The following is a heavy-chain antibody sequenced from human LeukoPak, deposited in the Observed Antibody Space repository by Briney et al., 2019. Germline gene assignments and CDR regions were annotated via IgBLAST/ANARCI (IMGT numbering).Heavy chain of an antibody. D-gene: IGHD3-22*01. Sequence: ASVKVSCKASGGTFSSYAISWVRQAPGQGLEWMGGIIPIFGTANYAQKFQGRVTITTDESTSTAYMELSSLRSEDTAVYYCATGGTYYYDSSGYLYWGQGTLVTVSS. V-gene: IGHV1-69*05. CDR3: ATGGTYYYDSSGYLY. CDR2: IIPIFGTA. J-gene: IGHJ4*02. CDR1: GGTFSSYA.